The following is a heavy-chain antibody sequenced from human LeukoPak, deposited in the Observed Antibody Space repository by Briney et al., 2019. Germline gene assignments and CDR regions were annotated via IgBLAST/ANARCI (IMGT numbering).Heavy chain of an antibody. CDR3: ARVDGSASRSLYFDY. CDR2: IYSGGST. J-gene: IGHJ4*02. CDR1: GFTFSSYG. D-gene: IGHD3-10*01. Sequence: GGSLRLSCAASGFTFSSYGMSWVRQAPGKGLEWVSVIYSGGSTYYADSVKGRFTISRDNSKNTLYLQMNSLRAEDTAVYYCARVDGSASRSLYFDYWGQGTLVTVSS. V-gene: IGHV3-53*01.